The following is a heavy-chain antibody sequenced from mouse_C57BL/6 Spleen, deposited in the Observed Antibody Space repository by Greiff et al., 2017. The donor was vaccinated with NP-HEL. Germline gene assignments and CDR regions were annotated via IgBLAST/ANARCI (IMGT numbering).Heavy chain of an antibody. CDR1: GFTFSDYG. D-gene: IGHD2-2*01. CDR3: ARAVYGCDSWLAY. CDR2: ISSGGSTT. Sequence: EVQRVESGGGLVKPGGSLKLSCAASGFTFSDYGMHWVRQAPEKGLEWVAYISSGGSTTYYADKVKGRSTISRDTAKNTPFLQLTSLRSEDRGMYYCARAVYGCDSWLAYWGQGTLVTVSA. V-gene: IGHV5-17*01. J-gene: IGHJ3*01.